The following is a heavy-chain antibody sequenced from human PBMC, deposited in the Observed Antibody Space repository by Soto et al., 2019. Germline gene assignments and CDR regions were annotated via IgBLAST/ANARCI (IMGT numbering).Heavy chain of an antibody. D-gene: IGHD3-22*01. CDR1: GFTFSSYG. Sequence: GGSLRLSCAASGFTFSSYGMHWVRQAPGKGLEWVSSISSSSSYIYYADSVKGRFTISRDNAKNSLYLQMNSLRAEDTAVYYCARDLYYYASSGFNYWGQGTLVTVSS. CDR3: ARDLYYYASSGFNY. V-gene: IGHV3-21*01. J-gene: IGHJ4*02. CDR2: ISSSSSYI.